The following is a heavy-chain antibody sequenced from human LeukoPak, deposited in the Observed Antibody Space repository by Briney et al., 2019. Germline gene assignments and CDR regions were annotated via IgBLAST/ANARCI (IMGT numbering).Heavy chain of an antibody. Sequence: PGGPLRLSCAASGFTFSNYAMSWVRQAPGKGLEWVSSISASGANTFYADSVKGRFTISRDNSKNTLYLQMNSLRAEDTAVYYCAKDLRYYDSSGYFYWGQGTLVTVSS. D-gene: IGHD3-22*01. J-gene: IGHJ4*02. CDR2: ISASGANT. V-gene: IGHV3-23*01. CDR3: AKDLRYYDSSGYFY. CDR1: GFTFSNYA.